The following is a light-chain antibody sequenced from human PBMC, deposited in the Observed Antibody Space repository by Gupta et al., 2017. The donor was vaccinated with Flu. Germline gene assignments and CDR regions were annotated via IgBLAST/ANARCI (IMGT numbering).Light chain of an antibody. CDR3: QVWDSSSDHPV. CDR2: DNN. J-gene: IGLJ2*01. V-gene: IGLV3-21*02. Sequence: SYVLTQPPSVSVAPGQTARITFGGNNIGSKSVHWYQQKPGQAPVLVLYDNNDRPSGIPERFSGSNSGNTATLTISRVEAGGEADYYCQVWDSSSDHPVFGGGTKLTVL. CDR1: NIGSKS.